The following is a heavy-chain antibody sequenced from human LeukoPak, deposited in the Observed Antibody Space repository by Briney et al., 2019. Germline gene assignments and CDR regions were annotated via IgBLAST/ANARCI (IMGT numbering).Heavy chain of an antibody. D-gene: IGHD6-19*01. Sequence: SETLSLTCTVSVGSISSSSYCWGWIRPPPGKGLEWIGSIYYSGSTYSNPSLKSRVTISVDTSKNQLSLKLSSVTAADTAVYYCARRTDRYSSGWYAYYFDYWGQGTLVTVSS. CDR3: ARRTDRYSSGWYAYYFDY. V-gene: IGHV4-39*01. J-gene: IGHJ4*02. CDR1: VGSISSSSYC. CDR2: IYYSGST.